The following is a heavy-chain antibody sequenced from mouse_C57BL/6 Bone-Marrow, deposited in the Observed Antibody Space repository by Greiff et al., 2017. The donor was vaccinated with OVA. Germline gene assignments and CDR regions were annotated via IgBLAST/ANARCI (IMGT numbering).Heavy chain of an antibody. CDR2: IRSKSNNYAT. V-gene: IGHV10-1*01. Sequence: EVKLMESGGGLVQPKGSLKLSCAASGFRFNTYAMNWVRQAPGKGLEWVARIRSKSNNYATYYADSVKDRFTISRDDSESMLYLQMNNLKTEDTAMYYCVRHGYYAMDYWGQGTSVTVSS. J-gene: IGHJ4*01. CDR1: GFRFNTYA. CDR3: VRHGYYAMDY.